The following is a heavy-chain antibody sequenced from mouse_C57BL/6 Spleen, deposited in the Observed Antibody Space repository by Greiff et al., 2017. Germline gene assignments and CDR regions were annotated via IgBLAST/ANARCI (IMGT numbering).Heavy chain of an antibody. Sequence: QVQLQQPGAELVKPGASVKLSCKASGYTFTSYRMQWVKQRPGQGLEWIGEFDPSDSYTNYNLKFMGKATFTVHTSSSTAYMQLSSLTSEDSAVYYCARHLYYGRSPYYFDDWGQGTTLTVSS. J-gene: IGHJ2*01. D-gene: IGHD1-1*01. CDR1: GYTFTSYR. V-gene: IGHV1-50*01. CDR3: ARHLYYGRSPYYFDD. CDR2: FDPSDSYT.